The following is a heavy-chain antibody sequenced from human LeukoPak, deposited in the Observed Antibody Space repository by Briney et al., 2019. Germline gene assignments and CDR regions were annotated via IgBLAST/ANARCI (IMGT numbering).Heavy chain of an antibody. V-gene: IGHV4-59*05. J-gene: IGHJ5*02. CDR1: GGSISSYY. CDR2: IYDSGST. Sequence: PSETLSLTCTVSGGSISSYYWSWIRQPPGKGLEWIGSIYDSGSTYYNPSLKSRVTISVDTSKNQFSLKLNSVTAADTAVYYCARHYGPWGQGTLVTVSS. CDR3: ARHYGP. D-gene: IGHD3-16*01.